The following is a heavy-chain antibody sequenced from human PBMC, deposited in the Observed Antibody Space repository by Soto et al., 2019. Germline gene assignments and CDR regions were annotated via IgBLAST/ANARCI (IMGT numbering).Heavy chain of an antibody. CDR2: ILHDGSAE. J-gene: IGHJ6*04. V-gene: IGHV3-30*03. D-gene: IGHD4-4*01. Sequence: GGSLRLSCAASGFIFTSYGMHWVRQAPGKGLEWMALILHDGSAEYYADSVKGRFTISRDNSKNTLYLQMNSLRAEDTAVYYFGRSIDGYSFYFYSGMAGWGKGPTVPSPQ. CDR1: GFIFTSYG. CDR3: GRSIDGYSFYFYSGMAG.